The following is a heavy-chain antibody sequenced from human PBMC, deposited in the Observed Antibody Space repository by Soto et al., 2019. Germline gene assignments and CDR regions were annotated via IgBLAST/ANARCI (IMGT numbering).Heavy chain of an antibody. CDR1: GGSFSGYY. D-gene: IGHD3-22*01. J-gene: IGHJ4*02. CDR2: INHSGST. CDR3: ARGTYYYDSSGYYAFRPFDY. Sequence: SETLSLTCAVYGGSFSGYYWSWIRQPPGKGLKGIGEINHSGSTNYNPSLKSRVTISVDTSKNQFSLKLSSVTAADTAVYYCARGTYYYDSSGYYAFRPFDYWGQGTLVT. V-gene: IGHV4-34*01.